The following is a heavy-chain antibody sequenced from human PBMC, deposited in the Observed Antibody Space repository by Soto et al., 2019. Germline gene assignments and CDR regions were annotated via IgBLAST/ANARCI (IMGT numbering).Heavy chain of an antibody. D-gene: IGHD2-2*01. V-gene: IGHV4-34*01. CDR1: GVSFSGYY. CDR3: ARGRGRCSSTSCYHTHRYYYYMDV. Sequence: PSETLSLTCAVYGVSFSGYYWSWIRQPPGKGLEWIGEINHSGSTNYNPSLKSRVTISVDTSKNQFSLKLSSVTAADTAVYYCARGRGRCSSTSCYHTHRYYYYMDVWGKGTTVTVSS. J-gene: IGHJ6*03. CDR2: INHSGST.